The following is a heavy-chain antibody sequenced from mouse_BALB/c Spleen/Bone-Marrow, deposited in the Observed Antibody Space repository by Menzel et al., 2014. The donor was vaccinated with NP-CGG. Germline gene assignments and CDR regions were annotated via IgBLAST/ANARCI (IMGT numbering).Heavy chain of an antibody. D-gene: IGHD2-3*01. CDR1: GHTFTNYW. V-gene: IGHV1-7*01. CDR2: IDPSTGYT. CDR3: ARGGIYDGYSY. Sequence: VQLQQSGAELAKPRASVKMSCKASGHTFTNYWMHWVKERPGQGLEWIGYIDPSTGYTEYNQKFKDKATLTADKSSSTAYMQLSSLTSEDSAVYYCARGGIYDGYSYWGQGTLVTVSA. J-gene: IGHJ3*01.